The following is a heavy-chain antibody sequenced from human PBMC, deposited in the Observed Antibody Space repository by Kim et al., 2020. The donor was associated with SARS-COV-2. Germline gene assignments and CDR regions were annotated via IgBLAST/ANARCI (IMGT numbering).Heavy chain of an antibody. CDR3: ASHILLEQQLNY. J-gene: IGHJ4*02. D-gene: IGHD6-13*01. Sequence: GGSLRLSCAASGFIFSPYSMNWVRQAPGKGLEWVSYISTDSSTIYYADSVKGRFTISRDNAKKSLYLQMNSLRDEDTAVYYCASHILLEQQLNYWGQGTLVTVSS. V-gene: IGHV3-48*02. CDR2: ISTDSSTI. CDR1: GFIFSPYS.